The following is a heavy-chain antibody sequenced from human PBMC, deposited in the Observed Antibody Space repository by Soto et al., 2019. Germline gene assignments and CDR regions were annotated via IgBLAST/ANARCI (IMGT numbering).Heavy chain of an antibody. V-gene: IGHV3-9*01. CDR1: GFSFDDHA. CDR2: IIWNSGTI. D-gene: IGHD3-10*01. CDR3: ARDVWSRASGPPDY. Sequence: SLILSCSASGFSFDDHAMHWVRQAPGRGLEWVTGIIWNSGTIVYAASVKGRFTISRDNAKNSLFLQMNSLRPEDTALYYCARDVWSRASGPPDYWGQGTLVTVSS. J-gene: IGHJ4*02.